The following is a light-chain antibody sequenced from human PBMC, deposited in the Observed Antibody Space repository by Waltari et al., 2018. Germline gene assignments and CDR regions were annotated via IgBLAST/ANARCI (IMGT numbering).Light chain of an antibody. V-gene: IGKV3-15*01. CDR3: QHYHNWPPIT. CDR1: QSISTN. CDR2: GAS. Sequence: EIVMTQSPATLSVSPGERATLPFRARQSISTNLAWYQQKHGQAPRLLIYGASTRATGFPARFSGSGFGTEFTLTISSLRSEAFAVYYCQHYHNWPPITFGQGTRLEIK. J-gene: IGKJ5*01.